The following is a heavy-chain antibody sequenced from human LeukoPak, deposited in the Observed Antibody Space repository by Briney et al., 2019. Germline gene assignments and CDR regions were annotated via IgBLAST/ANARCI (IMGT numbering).Heavy chain of an antibody. CDR2: ISPYNGNT. Sequence: ASVKVSCKASGYTFASYGISWVRQAPGQGLEWMGWISPYNGNTNSAQRLQGRVTMTTDTSTSTAYMELRSLRSDDTAVYYCARMPYDSSGYYKHWGQGTLVTVSS. J-gene: IGHJ1*01. V-gene: IGHV1-18*01. D-gene: IGHD3-22*01. CDR1: GYTFASYG. CDR3: ARMPYDSSGYYKH.